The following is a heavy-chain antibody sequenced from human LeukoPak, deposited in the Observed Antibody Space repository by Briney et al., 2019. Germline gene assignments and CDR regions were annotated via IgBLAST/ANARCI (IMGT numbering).Heavy chain of an antibody. CDR2: ISSTGSYT. J-gene: IGHJ4*02. D-gene: IGHD2-21*02. Sequence: GGSLRLSCEASGFTLSVYYMSWFRQSPGKGLEWIGYISSTGSYTTYADSVRGRFTISRDNAKSLLFLQMNNLRAEDTAVYYCARKLGGAQCGGDCFFDHWGQGTLVAVSS. CDR3: ARKLGGAQCGGDCFFDH. CDR1: GFTLSVYY. V-gene: IGHV3-11*03.